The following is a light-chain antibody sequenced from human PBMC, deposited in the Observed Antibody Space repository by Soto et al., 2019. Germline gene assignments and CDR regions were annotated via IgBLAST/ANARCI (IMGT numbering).Light chain of an antibody. Sequence: EIVLTQSPGTLSLSPGERATLSCRASQSVSNNYLAWYQQQPGQAPRLLIYGASNRATGLPDMFSGSGSGTDFTLTISRLEPEDFAVYYCQQYGSSGTFGQGTKVEIK. CDR3: QQYGSSGT. V-gene: IGKV3-20*01. CDR1: QSVSNNY. J-gene: IGKJ1*01. CDR2: GAS.